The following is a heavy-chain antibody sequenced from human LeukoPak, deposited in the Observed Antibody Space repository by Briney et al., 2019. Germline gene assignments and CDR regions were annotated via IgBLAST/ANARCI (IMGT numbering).Heavy chain of an antibody. J-gene: IGHJ4*02. CDR1: GFTFSSYA. V-gene: IGHV3-23*01. Sequence: PGGSLRLSCAASGFTFSSYAMSWVRQAPGKGLEWVSAISGSGGSTYYADSVKGRFTISRDNSKNTLYLQMNSLRAEDTAVYYCAKDILQGRYDSSGHNMGADYWGQGTLVTVSS. CDR3: AKDILQGRYDSSGHNMGADY. CDR2: ISGSGGST. D-gene: IGHD3-22*01.